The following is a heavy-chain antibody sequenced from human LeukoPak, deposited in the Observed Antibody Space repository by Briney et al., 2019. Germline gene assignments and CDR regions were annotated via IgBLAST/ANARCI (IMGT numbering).Heavy chain of an antibody. CDR2: IYYSGST. CDR1: GGSISSYY. CDR3: ARLRGRSYYYYYGMDV. V-gene: IGHV4-59*08. Sequence: SETLSLTCTVSGGSISSYYWSWIRQPPGKGLEWIGYIYYSGSTNYNPSLKSRVTISVDTSKNQFSLKLSSVTAADTAVYYCARLRGRSYYYYYGMDVWGQGTTVTVSS. J-gene: IGHJ6*02.